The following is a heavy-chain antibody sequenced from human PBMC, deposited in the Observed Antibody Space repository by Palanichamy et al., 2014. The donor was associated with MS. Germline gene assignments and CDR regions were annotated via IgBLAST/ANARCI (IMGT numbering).Heavy chain of an antibody. V-gene: IGHV3-23*01. CDR2: ISDNGDLI. CDR3: ARGDPYMDAFDM. CDR1: GFTFNSYG. Sequence: EVQLLESGGKTWYSRGESLRLSCVVSGFTFNSYGMTWVRQAPGKGLEWVSFISDNGDLIYYADSVKGRFTISRADSTNTLYVQMNSLRVEDTAVYYCARGDPYMDAFDMWSQGTMVTVSS. J-gene: IGHJ3*02. D-gene: IGHD3-16*01.